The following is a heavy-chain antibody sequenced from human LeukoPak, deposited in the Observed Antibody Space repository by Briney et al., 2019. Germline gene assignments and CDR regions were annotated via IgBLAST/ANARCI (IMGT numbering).Heavy chain of an antibody. CDR3: TSGYSGSYYRDY. V-gene: IGHV3-73*01. D-gene: IGHD1-26*01. CDR1: LCTFSGSA. CDR2: IRSKANSYAT. J-gene: IGHJ4*02. Sequence: GGSLKLSRPASLCTFSGSAMHWLRPASGKGLEWVGRIRSKANSYATAYAASVKGRFTISRDDSKNTAYLQMNSLKTEDTAVYYCTSGYSGSYYRDYWGQGTLVTVSS.